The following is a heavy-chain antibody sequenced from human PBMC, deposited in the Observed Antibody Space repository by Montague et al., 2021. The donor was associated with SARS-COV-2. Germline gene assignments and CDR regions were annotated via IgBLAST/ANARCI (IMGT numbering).Heavy chain of an antibody. CDR2: VFYNKGT. CDR1: GVWDTDYD. D-gene: IGHD3-9*01. V-gene: IGHV4-59*08. J-gene: IGHJ4*02. CDR3: VRHPNYDGLNGPPDF. Sequence: SETLSLTCTVSGVWDTDYDWSWIRLHPSNQQEWFAVVFYNKGTNFNPSLKSRVAISVDTSKNQFSLRLASVTAADTAFYYCVRHPNYDGLNGPPDFWDQGTLVTVSS.